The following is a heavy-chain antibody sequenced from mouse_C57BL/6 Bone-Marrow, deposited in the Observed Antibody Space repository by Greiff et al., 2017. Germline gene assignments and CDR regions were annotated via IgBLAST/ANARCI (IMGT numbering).Heavy chain of an antibody. CDR2: IDPEIGDT. D-gene: IGHD1-1*02. CDR1: GFNIKDDY. J-gene: IGHJ2*01. V-gene: IGHV14-4*01. Sequence: EVMLVESGAELVRPGASVKLSCTASGFNIKDDYIHWVKQRPEQGLEWIGWIDPEIGDTDYASKFQGKATITSDTSSNTPYLQHSSLTSEDTAVYYCSSFGGNYFDFWGQGTPLTVAA. CDR3: SSFGGNYFDF.